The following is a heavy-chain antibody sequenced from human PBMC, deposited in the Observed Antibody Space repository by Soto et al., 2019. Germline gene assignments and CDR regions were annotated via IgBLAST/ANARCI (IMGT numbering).Heavy chain of an antibody. Sequence: QTGGSLRLSCAASGFTFSSYAMHWVRQAPGKGLEWVAVISYDGSNKYYADSVKGRFTISRDNSKNTLYLQMNSLRAEDTAVYYCARMAVAGIDGMDVWGQGTTVTVSS. CDR2: ISYDGSNK. CDR1: GFTFSSYA. V-gene: IGHV3-30-3*01. CDR3: ARMAVAGIDGMDV. J-gene: IGHJ6*02. D-gene: IGHD6-19*01.